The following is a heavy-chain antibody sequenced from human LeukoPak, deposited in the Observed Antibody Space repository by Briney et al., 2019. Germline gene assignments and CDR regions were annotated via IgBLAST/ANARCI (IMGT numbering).Heavy chain of an antibody. CDR3: ASSIAAAGTDY. Sequence: PGRSLRLSCAASGFTFSSYAMHWVRQAPGRGLEWVAVISYDGSNKYYADSVKGRFTISRDNSKNTLYLQMNSLRAEDTAVYYCASSIAAAGTDYWGQGTLVTVSS. V-gene: IGHV3-30*04. CDR2: ISYDGSNK. CDR1: GFTFSSYA. J-gene: IGHJ4*02. D-gene: IGHD6-13*01.